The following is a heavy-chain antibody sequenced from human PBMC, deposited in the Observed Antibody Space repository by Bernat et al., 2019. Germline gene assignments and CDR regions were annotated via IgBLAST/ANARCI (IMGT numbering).Heavy chain of an antibody. CDR1: GFTFSSYS. V-gene: IGHV3-64D*06. CDR2: IGPNGNSP. J-gene: IGHJ4*02. D-gene: IGHD5-18*01. Sequence: ELQLVESGGGWVQPGGSLRLSCSDFGFTFSSYSMYWVRQAPGKGLEYVSGIGPNGNSPYYVDSVKGRFTISRDNSKDTLYLQMSSLRVEDTAVYYCVKDLHTDVDYWGQGIAVTVSS. CDR3: VKDLHTDVDY.